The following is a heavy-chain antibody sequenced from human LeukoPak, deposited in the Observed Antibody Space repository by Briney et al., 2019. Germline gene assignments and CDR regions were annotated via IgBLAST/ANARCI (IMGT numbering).Heavy chain of an antibody. CDR3: ARGSSHFDY. J-gene: IGHJ4*02. CDR2: IYRGGST. Sequence: GGPLTLFCAASGFTHSSNYMIWPPHAPERGVVCVSDIYRGGSTYYAVSVKRRFSISRHKSKNTLYLQMNSLRAEDTAVYYCARGSSHFDYWGQGTMVTVSS. V-gene: IGHV3-53*01. D-gene: IGHD2-15*01. CDR1: GFTHSSNY.